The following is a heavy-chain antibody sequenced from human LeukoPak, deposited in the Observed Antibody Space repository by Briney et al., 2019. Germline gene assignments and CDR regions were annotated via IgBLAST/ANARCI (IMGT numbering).Heavy chain of an antibody. V-gene: IGHV1-18*01. Sequence: ASVKVSCKASGYTYTSYGISWVRQAPGQGLEGMGWITAYNGNTNYSQKLQGRVTMTTDTSTSTAYMELRSLRSDDTAVYYCARAPYGSGSYYNPNWFDPWGQGTLVTVSS. J-gene: IGHJ5*02. CDR1: GYTYTSYG. D-gene: IGHD3-10*01. CDR3: ARAPYGSGSYYNPNWFDP. CDR2: ITAYNGNT.